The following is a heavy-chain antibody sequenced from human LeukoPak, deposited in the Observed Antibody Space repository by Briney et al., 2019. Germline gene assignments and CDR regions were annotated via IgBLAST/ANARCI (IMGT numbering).Heavy chain of an antibody. J-gene: IGHJ1*01. Sequence: SETLSLTRSLSGGSLSSYYLTWIRQPPRKGREWIGYRYYSGSTPYNPPLKSRVTISVDTSKSQFSLKLISVTAADTAIYYCARVRGDFETAWGQGTLVTVSS. CDR2: RYYSGST. V-gene: IGHV4-59*01. CDR3: ARVRGDFETA. CDR1: GGSLSSYY. D-gene: IGHD2-21*02.